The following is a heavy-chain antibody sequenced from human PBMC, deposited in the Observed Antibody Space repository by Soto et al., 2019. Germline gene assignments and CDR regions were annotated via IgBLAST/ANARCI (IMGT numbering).Heavy chain of an antibody. CDR3: AGDLDSAAIETWLGLNY. Sequence: QVQLVQSGAEVKKPGASVKVSCKASGYTFTSYYMHWVRQAPGQGLEWMGIINPSGGSTSYAQKFQGRVTMTRDTSTSTVYMELSSLRSEDTAVYYCAGDLDSAAIETWLGLNYWGQGTLVTVSS. CDR1: GYTFTSYY. CDR2: INPSGGST. V-gene: IGHV1-46*03. J-gene: IGHJ4*02. D-gene: IGHD6-19*01.